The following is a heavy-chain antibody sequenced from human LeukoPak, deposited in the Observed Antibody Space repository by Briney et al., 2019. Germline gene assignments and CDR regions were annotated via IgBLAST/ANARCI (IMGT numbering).Heavy chain of an antibody. V-gene: IGHV3-23*01. CDR2: IGGSGGAI. J-gene: IGHJ6*03. CDR3: ARSDYGGYYMDV. D-gene: IGHD4-23*01. Sequence: GGSLRLSCGASGFTFSRYAMSWVRQAPGKGLQWVSEIGGSGGAIYYADSVKGRFTISRDNAKNSLYLQMNSLRAEDTAVYYCARSDYGGYYMDVWGKGTTATVSS. CDR1: GFTFSRYA.